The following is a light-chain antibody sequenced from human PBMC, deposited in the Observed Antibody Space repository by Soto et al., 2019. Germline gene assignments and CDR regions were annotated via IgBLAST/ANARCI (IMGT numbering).Light chain of an antibody. CDR2: GAS. J-gene: IGKJ2*01. CDR1: QSVSTN. V-gene: IGKV3-15*01. CDR3: QQYHNWPPYT. Sequence: EIVMTQSPATLSVSPGERATLSCRASQSVSTNLVWYQQKPGQAPRLLMYGASTRATGIPARFSGSGSGTEFTLTISSLQSEDFAVYYCQQYHNWPPYTFGQGTKLEIK.